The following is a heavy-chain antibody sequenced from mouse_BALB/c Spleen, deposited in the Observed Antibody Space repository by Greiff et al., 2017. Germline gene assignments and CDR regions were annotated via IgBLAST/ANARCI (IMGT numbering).Heavy chain of an antibody. CDR2: IDPANGNT. V-gene: IGHV14-3*02. J-gene: IGHJ3*01. CDR1: GFNIKDTY. D-gene: IGHD1-1*01. Sequence: DVQLQESGAELVKPGASVKLSCTASGFNIKDTYMHWVKQRPEQGLEWIGRIDPANGNTKYDPKFQGKATITADTSSNTAYLQLSSLTSEDTAVYYCASYYYGSPWFAYWGQGTLVTVSA. CDR3: ASYYYGSPWFAY.